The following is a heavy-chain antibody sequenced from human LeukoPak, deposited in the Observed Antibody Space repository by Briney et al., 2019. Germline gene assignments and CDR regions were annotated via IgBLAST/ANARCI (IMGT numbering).Heavy chain of an antibody. CDR2: IDPDSGSA. J-gene: IGHJ4*02. D-gene: IGHD1-26*01. CDR1: GHTFTAYY. CDR3: ARAPVTPTKGIVASDY. Sequence: ASVKVSCWASGHTFTAYYIHWVRQAPGQGLEWMGWIDPDSGSAYYPQKFRGRVTMTRDTSISTAYMELSSLRSEDTAVYYCARAPVTPTKGIVASDYWGQGTLVTVSS. V-gene: IGHV1-2*02.